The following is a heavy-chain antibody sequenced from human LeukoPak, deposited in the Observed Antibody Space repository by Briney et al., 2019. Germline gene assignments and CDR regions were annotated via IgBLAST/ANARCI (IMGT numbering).Heavy chain of an antibody. CDR3: ARALRNGYNTGFDP. J-gene: IGHJ5*02. V-gene: IGHV4-59*01. CDR1: GGSISSYY. Sequence: SETLSLTCTVSGGSISSYYWNRIRQPPGKGLEWIGYIYYSGSTNYNLSLKSRVTISVDTSKTQFSLKLSSVTAADTAVYYCARALRNGYNTGFDPWGQGTLVTVSS. CDR2: IYYSGST. D-gene: IGHD5-24*01.